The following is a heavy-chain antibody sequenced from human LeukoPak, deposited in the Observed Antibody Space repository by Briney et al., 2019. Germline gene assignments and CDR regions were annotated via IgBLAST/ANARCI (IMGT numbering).Heavy chain of an antibody. V-gene: IGHV4-30-4*01. D-gene: IGHD3-10*01. CDR2: IYYSGST. J-gene: IGHJ3*02. CDR1: GGSISSGDYY. CDR3: ARVRGLYCGDAFDI. Sequence: SQTLSLTCTVSGGSISSGDYYWSWIRQPPGKGLEWIVYIYYSGSTYYNPSLKSRVTISVDTSKNQFSLKLSSVTAADTAVYYCARVRGLYCGDAFDIWGQGTMVTVSS.